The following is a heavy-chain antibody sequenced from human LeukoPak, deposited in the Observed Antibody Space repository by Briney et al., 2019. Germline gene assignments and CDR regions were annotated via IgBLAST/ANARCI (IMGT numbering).Heavy chain of an antibody. Sequence: ASVKVSCKASGYTFTSYDINWVRRATGQGLEWKGWMNPNSGNTGYAQKFQGRVTMTRNTSISTAYMELSSLRSEDTAVYYCARNPGSKWLLVKYDAFDIWGQGTMVTVSS. D-gene: IGHD3-22*01. CDR2: MNPNSGNT. CDR3: ARNPGSKWLLVKYDAFDI. CDR1: GYTFTSYD. V-gene: IGHV1-8*01. J-gene: IGHJ3*02.